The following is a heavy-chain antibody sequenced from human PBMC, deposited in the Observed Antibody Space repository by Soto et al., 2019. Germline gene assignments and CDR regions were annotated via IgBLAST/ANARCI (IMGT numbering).Heavy chain of an antibody. J-gene: IGHJ5*01. D-gene: IGHD6-19*01. CDR3: ASSSAWYVGRFDS. CDR2: IYHSGTT. Sequence: QVQLQESGPGLVKPSETLSLTCTVSDDSISTYYWSWIRQTPGKGLQWIGYIYHSGTTDYNPSLKSRVPMSIDSSKNQFSLKLTSVTAADTALYYCASSSAWYVGRFDSWGQGTLVTVSS. V-gene: IGHV4-59*01. CDR1: DDSISTYY.